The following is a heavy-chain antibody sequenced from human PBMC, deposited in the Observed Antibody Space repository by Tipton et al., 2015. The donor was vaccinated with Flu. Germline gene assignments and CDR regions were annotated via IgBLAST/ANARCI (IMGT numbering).Heavy chain of an antibody. Sequence: AASGFTFSTYEMHWVRQAPGKGVEWVAVISYDGGNNDYADSVRGRFTISRDNSKNTLYLQMNSLRAEDTAVYYCARDKDCSNTNCYNSFDMWGPGTMVSVSS. CDR2: ISYDGGNN. CDR3: ARDKDCSNTNCYNSFDM. J-gene: IGHJ3*02. D-gene: IGHD2-2*02. V-gene: IGHV3-30-3*01. CDR1: GFTFSTYE.